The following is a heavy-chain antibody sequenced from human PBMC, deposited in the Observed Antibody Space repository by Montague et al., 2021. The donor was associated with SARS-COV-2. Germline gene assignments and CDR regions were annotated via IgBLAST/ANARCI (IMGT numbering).Heavy chain of an antibody. J-gene: IGHJ6*02. CDR1: GGSFSGYY. CDR3: ARHTVRDTYYDFWSGYSLDYYYYYGMDV. D-gene: IGHD3-3*01. Sequence: SETLSLTCAIYGGSFSGYYWSWIRQPPGKGLEWIGEINHSGSTNYNPSLKSRVTISVDTSKNQFSLKLSSVTAADTAVYYCARHTVRDTYYDFWSGYSLDYYYYYGMDVWGQGTTVTVSS. V-gene: IGHV4-34*01. CDR2: INHSGST.